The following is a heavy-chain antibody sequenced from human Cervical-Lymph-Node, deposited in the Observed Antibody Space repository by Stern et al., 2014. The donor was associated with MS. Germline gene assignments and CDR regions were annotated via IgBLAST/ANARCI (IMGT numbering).Heavy chain of an antibody. Sequence: VQLQESGPGLVRPSGTLSLTCIVSGGSISSYYWSCVRQPPGLGLEWVGHMYFSGGAHYNPSLKSRVTIAVDMSKNQFSLKLSSVTAADTAVYYCARAPYDYTNWYGMDVWGQGTTVSVSS. CDR1: GGSISSYY. D-gene: IGHD4-11*01. CDR3: ARAPYDYTNWYGMDV. CDR2: MYFSGGA. J-gene: IGHJ6*02. V-gene: IGHV4-59*01.